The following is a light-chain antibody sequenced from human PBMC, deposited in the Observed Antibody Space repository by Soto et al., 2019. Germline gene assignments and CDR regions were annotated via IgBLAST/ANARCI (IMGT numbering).Light chain of an antibody. Sequence: ALTQPASVSGSPGQSITMSCTGTSNDVGNYKYVSWYQQHPGKAPKLVIYEVSNRPSGISTRFSGSKSGSTASLTISGLQPEDEADYYCSSFTTGSTLAYVFGAGTKVTVL. J-gene: IGLJ1*01. V-gene: IGLV2-14*01. CDR1: SNDVGNYKY. CDR3: SSFTTGSTLAYV. CDR2: EVS.